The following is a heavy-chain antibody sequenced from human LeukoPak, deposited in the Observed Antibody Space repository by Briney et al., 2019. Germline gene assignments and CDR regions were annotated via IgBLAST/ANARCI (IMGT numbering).Heavy chain of an antibody. CDR3: AREDYYDSSVPS. CDR2: INSSGATT. J-gene: IGHJ5*02. CDR1: GYTFTSQY. D-gene: IGHD3-22*01. Sequence: ASVKVSCKPSGYTFTSQYVHWVRQAPGQGLEWMGIINSSGATTKYAQKFRGRVTMTSDTSTSTVHMELGRLRSEDTAVYYCAREDYYDSSVPSWGQGTLVTVSS. V-gene: IGHV1-46*01.